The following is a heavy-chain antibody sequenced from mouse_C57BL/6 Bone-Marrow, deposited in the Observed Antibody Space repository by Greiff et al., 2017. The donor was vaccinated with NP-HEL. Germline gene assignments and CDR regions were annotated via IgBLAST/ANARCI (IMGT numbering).Heavy chain of an antibody. CDR3: ARSPKSYWYFDV. V-gene: IGHV1-61*01. CDR1: GYTFTSYW. Sequence: QVQLQQPGAELVRPGSSVKLSCKASGYTFTSYWMDWVKQRPGQGLEWIGNIYPSDSETHYNQKFKDKATWTVDKSSSTAYMQLSSLTSEDSAVYYCARSPKSYWYFDVWGTGTTVTVSS. J-gene: IGHJ1*03. CDR2: IYPSDSET.